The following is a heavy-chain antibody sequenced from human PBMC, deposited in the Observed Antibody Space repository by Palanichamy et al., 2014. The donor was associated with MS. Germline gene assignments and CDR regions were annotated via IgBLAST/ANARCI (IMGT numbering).Heavy chain of an antibody. V-gene: IGHV3-7*03. D-gene: IGHD1-26*01. CDR2: IKHDGTEK. CDR3: VRDVFDILGSRGHFDY. Sequence: EVQLVESGGGLVLPGGSLRLSCAASGFIFSNHWMTWVRQAPGKVLEWVANIKHDGTEKYYLDSVKGRFTISRDNAKKSLYLQMHSLSAEDTAVYYCVRDVFDILGSRGHFDYWGQGTLVTVSS. CDR1: GFIFSNHW. J-gene: IGHJ4*02.